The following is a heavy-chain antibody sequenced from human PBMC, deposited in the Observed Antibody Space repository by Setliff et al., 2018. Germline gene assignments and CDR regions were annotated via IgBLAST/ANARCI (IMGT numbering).Heavy chain of an antibody. V-gene: IGHV4-34*01. J-gene: IGHJ6*03. CDR2: INHSGST. D-gene: IGHD1-26*01. CDR3: ARGEGGSYLGAYYYYYMDV. Sequence: SETLSLTCAVYGGSFSGYYWSWIRQPPGKGLEWIGEINHSGSTNYNPSLKSRVTMSVDTSKNQSSLKLSSVTAADTAVYYCARGEGGSYLGAYYYYYMDVWGKGTTVTVSS. CDR1: GGSFSGYY.